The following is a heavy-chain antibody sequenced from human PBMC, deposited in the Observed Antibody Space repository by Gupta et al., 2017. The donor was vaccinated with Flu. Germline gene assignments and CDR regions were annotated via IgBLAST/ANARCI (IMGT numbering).Heavy chain of an antibody. CDR1: IIKRNYY. V-gene: IGHV4-39*01. CDR3: ASSVGPDYYFEN. CDR2: VFHSGNT. J-gene: IGHJ4*01. Sequence: IIKRNYYWAWIREPPAKGLEWIGSVFHSGNTYYTPALKSRVTISVVTSKNQFSLKLTSVSSADTAVSSCASSVGPDYYFENWGHGTLFTVSS.